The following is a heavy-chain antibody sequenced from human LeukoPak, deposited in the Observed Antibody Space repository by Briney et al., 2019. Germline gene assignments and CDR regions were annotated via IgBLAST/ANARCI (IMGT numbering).Heavy chain of an antibody. CDR3: AKEVSAYSYGPRYFDY. D-gene: IGHD5-18*01. Sequence: PGGSLRLSCAASGFTFSSYGMHWVRQAPGKGLEWVAVISYDGSNKYYADSVKGRFTISRDNSKNTLYLQMNSLRAEDTAVYYCAKEVSAYSYGPRYFDYWGQGTLVIVSS. CDR1: GFTFSSYG. J-gene: IGHJ4*02. CDR2: ISYDGSNK. V-gene: IGHV3-30*18.